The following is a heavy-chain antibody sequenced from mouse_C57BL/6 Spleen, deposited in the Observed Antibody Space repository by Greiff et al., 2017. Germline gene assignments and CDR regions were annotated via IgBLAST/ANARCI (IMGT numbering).Heavy chain of an antibody. J-gene: IGHJ4*01. Sequence: DVQLQESGPGLVKPSQSLSLTCSVTGYSITSGYYWNWIRQFPGNKLEWMGYISYDGSNNYNPSLKNRISITRDTSKNQFFLKLNSVTTEDTATYYCARDFYDYDDYYAMDYWGQGTSVTVSS. CDR1: GYSITSGYY. V-gene: IGHV3-6*01. D-gene: IGHD2-4*01. CDR2: ISYDGSN. CDR3: ARDFYDYDDYYAMDY.